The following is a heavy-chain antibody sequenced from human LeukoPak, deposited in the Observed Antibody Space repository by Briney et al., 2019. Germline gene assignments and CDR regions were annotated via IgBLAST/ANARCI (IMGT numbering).Heavy chain of an antibody. D-gene: IGHD5-24*01. V-gene: IGHV3-48*03. CDR3: ARAADVEMATINFDY. CDR1: GFTFSSYE. J-gene: IGHJ4*02. Sequence: GGSLRLSCAASGFTFSSYEMNWVRQAPGKGLEWVSYISSSGSTIYYADSVKGRFTISRDNAKNSLYLQMNSLRAEDTAVYYCARAADVEMATINFDYWGQGTLATVSS. CDR2: ISSSGSTI.